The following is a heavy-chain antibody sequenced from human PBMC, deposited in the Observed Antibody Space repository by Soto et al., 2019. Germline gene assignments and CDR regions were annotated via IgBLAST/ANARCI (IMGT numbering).Heavy chain of an antibody. CDR3: ARLVVVVVPAAISPFYYMDV. Sequence: SETLSLTCAVYGGSFSGYYWSWIRQPPGKGLEWIGEINHSGSTNYNPSLKSRVTISVDTSKNQFSLKLSSVTAADTAVYYCARLVVVVVPAAISPFYYMDVWGKGTTVTVSS. CDR1: GGSFSGYY. CDR2: INHSGST. J-gene: IGHJ6*03. V-gene: IGHV4-34*01. D-gene: IGHD2-2*01.